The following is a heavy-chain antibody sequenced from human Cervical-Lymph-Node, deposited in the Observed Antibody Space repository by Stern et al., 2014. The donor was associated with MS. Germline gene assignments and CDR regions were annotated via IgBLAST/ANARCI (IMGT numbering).Heavy chain of an antibody. D-gene: IGHD2-21*02. CDR3: ARLEGVTASCND. Sequence: IQLVQSGAEVKKPGASVKVSCKASGYTFTSYYINWVRQATGQGLEWEGMIKPRECDTIYAQKFQGRVTLKRESSTSTTYKVFTNVRSEDTAVYYCARLEGVTASCNDWGQGTLLTVSS. J-gene: IGHJ4*02. V-gene: IGHV1-46*03. CDR1: GYTFTSYY. CDR2: IKPRECDT.